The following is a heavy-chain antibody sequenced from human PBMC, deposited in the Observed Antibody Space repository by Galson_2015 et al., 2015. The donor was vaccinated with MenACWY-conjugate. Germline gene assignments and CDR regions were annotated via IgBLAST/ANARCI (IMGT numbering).Heavy chain of an antibody. CDR1: GINLSGRW. V-gene: IGHV3-74*01. J-gene: IGHJ4*02. Sequence: CAASGINLSGRWMHWIRQTPEKGLVWVSRINPGGSSTTYADSVKDRFTISRDNAKNTLYLQMNSLRPEDTAVFYCAKTRGASFYFDSWGQGTLVTVSS. D-gene: IGHD1-26*01. CDR3: AKTRGASFYFDS. CDR2: INPGGSST.